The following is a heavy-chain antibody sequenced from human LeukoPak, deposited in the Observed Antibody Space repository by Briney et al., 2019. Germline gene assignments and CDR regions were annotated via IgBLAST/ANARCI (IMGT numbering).Heavy chain of an antibody. CDR1: GFTFSSYA. CDR2: ISYDGSNK. Sequence: GRSLRLSCAASGFTFSSYAMHWVRQAPGKGLGRVAVISYDGSNKYYADSVKRRFTISRDNSKNTLYLQMNSLRAEDTAVYYCARANYDFWSGYHWGQGTLVTVSS. D-gene: IGHD3-3*01. CDR3: ARANYDFWSGYH. V-gene: IGHV3-30-3*01. J-gene: IGHJ4*02.